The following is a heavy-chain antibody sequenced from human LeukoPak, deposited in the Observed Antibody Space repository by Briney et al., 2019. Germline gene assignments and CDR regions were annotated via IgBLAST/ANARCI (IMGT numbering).Heavy chain of an antibody. CDR3: MTGSRSSSWPPPT. CDR1: GFTFSSYW. Sequence: PGGSLRLSCAASGFTFSSYWMNWVRQAPGKGLEWVANIKQDGSEKKYVDSVKGRFIISRDNAKNSLYLQMNSLRAEDTAMYYCMTGSRSSSWPPPTWGQGTLVTVSS. V-gene: IGHV3-7*01. D-gene: IGHD6-13*01. J-gene: IGHJ5*02. CDR2: IKQDGSEK.